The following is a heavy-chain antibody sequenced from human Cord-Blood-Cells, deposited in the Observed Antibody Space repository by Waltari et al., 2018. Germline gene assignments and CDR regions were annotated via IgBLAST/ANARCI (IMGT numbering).Heavy chain of an antibody. CDR1: GFTFSSHA. J-gene: IGHJ4*02. CDR3: ARDFAFDYYFDY. CDR2: ISYDGSNK. D-gene: IGHD3-3*01. Sequence: QVQLVESGGGVVQPGRSLRLSCAASGFTFSSHAMHWVRQAPGKGLGWVAVISYDGSNKYYADSVKGRFTISRDNSKNTLYLQMNSLRAEDTAVYYCARDFAFDYYFDYWGQGTLVTVSS. V-gene: IGHV3-30-3*01.